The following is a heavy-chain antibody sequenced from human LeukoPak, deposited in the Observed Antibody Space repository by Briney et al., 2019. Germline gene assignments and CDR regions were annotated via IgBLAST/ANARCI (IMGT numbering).Heavy chain of an antibody. V-gene: IGHV4-59*01. CDR3: ASRFTYDSSGYYNY. Sequence: KPSETLSLTCTVSGGSISSYYWSWIRQPPGKGLEWIGYIYYSGSTNYNPSLKSRVSISVDTSKNQFSLKLSSVTAADTAVYYCASRFTYDSSGYYNYWGQGTLVTVSS. J-gene: IGHJ4*02. D-gene: IGHD3-22*01. CDR1: GGSISSYY. CDR2: IYYSGST.